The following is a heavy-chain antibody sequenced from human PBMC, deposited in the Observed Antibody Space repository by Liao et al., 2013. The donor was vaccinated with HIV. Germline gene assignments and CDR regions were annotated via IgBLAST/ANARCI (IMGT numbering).Heavy chain of an antibody. D-gene: IGHD6-13*01. J-gene: IGHJ4*02. CDR1: GGSISSGNYY. V-gene: IGHV4-61*02. Sequence: QVQLQESGPGLVKPSQTLSLTCAVSGGSISSGNYYWAWIRQPAGKGLEWIGRIYTSGTTHYNPSLKSRVTISVDTSKNQFSLKLSSVTAADTAVYYCARSRAGYSSSWYGFVAFDIWGQGTLVTVSS. CDR2: IYTSGTT. CDR3: ARSRAGYSSSWYGFVAFDI.